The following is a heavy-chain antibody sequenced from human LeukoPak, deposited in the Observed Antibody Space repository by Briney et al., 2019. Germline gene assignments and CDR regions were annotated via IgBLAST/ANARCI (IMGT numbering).Heavy chain of an antibody. Sequence: GASVKVSCKASGYTFTSYDINWVRQATGQGLEWMGWMNPNSGNTGYAQKFQGRVTITRNTSISTAYMELSSLRSEDTAVYYCARDVGKTIFGKEFGWFDPWGQGTLVTVSS. CDR2: MNPNSGNT. D-gene: IGHD3-9*01. CDR3: ARDVGKTIFGKEFGWFDP. CDR1: GYTFTSYD. V-gene: IGHV1-8*03. J-gene: IGHJ5*02.